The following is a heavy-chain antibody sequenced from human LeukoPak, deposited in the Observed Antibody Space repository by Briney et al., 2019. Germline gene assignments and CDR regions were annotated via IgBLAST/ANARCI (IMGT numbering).Heavy chain of an antibody. CDR3: APIYGDYSDFDS. Sequence: SETLSLTCAVSGGSLSNYYWSWIRQPPGKGLEWIGEITYHGSTNHNPSLKSRVTISKDTSKNQFSLKLSSVTAADSAVYYCAPIYGDYSDFDSWGQGTLVTVSS. CDR2: ITYHGST. D-gene: IGHD4-17*01. J-gene: IGHJ4*02. CDR1: GGSLSNYY. V-gene: IGHV4-34*01.